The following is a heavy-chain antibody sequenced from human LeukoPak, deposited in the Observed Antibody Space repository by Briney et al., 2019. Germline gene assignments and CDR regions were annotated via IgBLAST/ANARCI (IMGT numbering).Heavy chain of an antibody. D-gene: IGHD6-13*01. CDR3: ARELVAAAGNPLDY. CDR2: ISSSGSTI. CDR1: GFTFSDYH. Sequence: GGSLRLSCAASGFTFSDYHMSWIRQAPGKGLEWVSYISSSGSTIYYADSVKGRFTISRDNAKNSLYLQMNSLRAEDTAVYYCARELVAAAGNPLDYWGQGTLVTVSS. J-gene: IGHJ4*02. V-gene: IGHV3-11*04.